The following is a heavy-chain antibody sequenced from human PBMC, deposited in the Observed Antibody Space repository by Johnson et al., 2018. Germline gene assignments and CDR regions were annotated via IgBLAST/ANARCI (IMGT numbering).Heavy chain of an antibody. CDR1: GGSISSYY. V-gene: IGHV4-59*12. CDR3: ARVRTTGYYYYMDV. J-gene: IGHJ6*03. Sequence: QVQLQESGPGLVKPSETLSLTCTVSGGSISSYYWSWIRQPPGKGLEWIGYIYDSGSTNYKPSLKSRVTISVDTSKNQVSLRLSSVTAANTAVYYCARVRTTGYYYYMDVWGKGTTVTVSS. CDR2: IYDSGST. D-gene: IGHD4-17*01.